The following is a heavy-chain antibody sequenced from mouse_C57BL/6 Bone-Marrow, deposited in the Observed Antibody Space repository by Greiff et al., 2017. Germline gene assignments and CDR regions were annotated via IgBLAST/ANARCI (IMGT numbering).Heavy chain of an antibody. D-gene: IGHD1-1*01. CDR1: GYTFTSYW. V-gene: IGHV1-64*01. Sequence: QVQLQQPGAELVKPGASVTLSCKASGYTFTSYWMHWVKQRPGQGLEWIGMIHPNSGSTNYNEKFKSKATLTVDKSSSTAYMQLSSLTSEDSAVYYCAREGITTVVATRWYFDVWGTGTTVTVSS. CDR2: IHPNSGST. CDR3: AREGITTVVATRWYFDV. J-gene: IGHJ1*03.